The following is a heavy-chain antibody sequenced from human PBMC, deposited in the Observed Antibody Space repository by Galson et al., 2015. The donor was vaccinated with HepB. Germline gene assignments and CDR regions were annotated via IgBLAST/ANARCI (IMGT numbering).Heavy chain of an antibody. Sequence: SVKVSCKASGGTFSSYAISWVRQAPGQGLEWMGGIIPIFGTANYAQKFQGRVTITADESTSTAYMELSSLRSEDTAVYYCARAYNDIVVVPAASNWFDPWGQGTLVTVSS. CDR2: IIPIFGTA. V-gene: IGHV1-69*13. J-gene: IGHJ5*02. CDR3: ARAYNDIVVVPAASNWFDP. CDR1: GGTFSSYA. D-gene: IGHD2-2*01.